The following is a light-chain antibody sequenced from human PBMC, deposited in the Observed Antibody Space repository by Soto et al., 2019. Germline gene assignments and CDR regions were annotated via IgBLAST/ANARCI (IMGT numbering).Light chain of an antibody. CDR2: DVT. Sequence: QSVLTQPPSASGSPGQSVTISCTGASSDVGGYNFVSWYQQHPGKAPKLMIYDVTKRPSGVPDRFSGSKPGNTASLTVSGLQADDEADYYCSSYAGSSVPVAFGGGTKLTVL. CDR3: SSYAGSSVPVA. CDR1: SSDVGGYNF. J-gene: IGLJ2*01. V-gene: IGLV2-8*01.